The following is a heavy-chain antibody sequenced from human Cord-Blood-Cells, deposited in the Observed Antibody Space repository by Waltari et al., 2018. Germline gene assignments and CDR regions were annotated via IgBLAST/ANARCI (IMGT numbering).Heavy chain of an antibody. CDR3: ARRAGYSSSWYAFDI. V-gene: IGHV5-51*01. CDR2: IYPGDSYT. J-gene: IGHJ3*02. D-gene: IGHD6-13*01. CDR1: GYSFTSYW. Sequence: EVQLVQSGAEVKKPGESLKISCQGSGYSFTSYWIGWVRQMPGKGLEWMGIIYPGDSYTRYSQSCKGQVTSSADKSISTAYLQWSSLKASDTAMYYCARRAGYSSSWYAFDIWGQGTMVTVSS.